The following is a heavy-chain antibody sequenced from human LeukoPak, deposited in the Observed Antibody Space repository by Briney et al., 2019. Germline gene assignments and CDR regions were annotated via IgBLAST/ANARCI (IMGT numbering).Heavy chain of an antibody. V-gene: IGHV4-4*02. J-gene: IGHJ4*02. CDR2: IYHTGST. D-gene: IGHD2/OR15-2a*01. CDR3: AGVGFYYLGDY. CDR1: GGSITSSQW. Sequence: SETLSLTCAVSGGSITSSQWWSWVRQSPGKGLEWIAEIYHTGSTNYNPSLRSRVTMSVDKSKNHFSLRLSSVTAADTAVYYCAGVGFYYLGDYWGQGTLVTVSS.